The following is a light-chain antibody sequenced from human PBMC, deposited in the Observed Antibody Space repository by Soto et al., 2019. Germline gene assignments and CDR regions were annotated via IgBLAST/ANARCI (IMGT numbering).Light chain of an antibody. J-gene: IGKJ1*01. CDR1: QSISSW. CDR3: NQYNSSPWT. CDR2: DAS. V-gene: IGKV1-5*01. Sequence: DIQMTQSPATLSASVGDRVTITCRASQSISSWLAWYHRNQGKALNSLIYDASSLKRGVPPRLGGSGSEPVFTLPSGSLQPDNFEPNSCNQYNSSPWTFGQGTKVDI.